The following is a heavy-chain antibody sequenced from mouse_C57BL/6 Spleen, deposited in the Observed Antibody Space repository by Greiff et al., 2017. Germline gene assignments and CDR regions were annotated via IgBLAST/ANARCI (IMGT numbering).Heavy chain of an antibody. CDR2: ISSGSSTI. CDR3: ARTTVVGEAMDY. Sequence: EVTLVESGGGLVKPGGSLKLSCAASGFTFSDYGMHWVRQAPEKGLEWVAYISSGSSTIYYADTVKGRFTISRDNAKNTLFLQMTSLRSEDTAMYYCARTTVVGEAMDYWGQGTSVTVSS. J-gene: IGHJ4*01. CDR1: GFTFSDYG. D-gene: IGHD1-1*01. V-gene: IGHV5-17*01.